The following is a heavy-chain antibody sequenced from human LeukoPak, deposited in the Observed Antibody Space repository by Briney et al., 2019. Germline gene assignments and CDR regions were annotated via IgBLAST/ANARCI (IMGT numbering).Heavy chain of an antibody. CDR3: ARVGLRLGELFDY. CDR2: ISSSSSTI. D-gene: IGHD3-16*01. CDR1: GFTFSSYS. V-gene: IGHV3-48*04. J-gene: IGHJ4*02. Sequence: GGSLRLSCAASGFTFSSYSMNWVRQAPGKGLEWVSYISSSSSTIYYADSVKGRFTISRDNAKNSLYLQMNSLRAEDTAVYYCARVGLRLGELFDYWGQGTLVTVSS.